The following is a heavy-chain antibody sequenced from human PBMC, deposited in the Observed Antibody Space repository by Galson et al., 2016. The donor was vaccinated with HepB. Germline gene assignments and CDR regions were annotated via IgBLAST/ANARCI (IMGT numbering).Heavy chain of an antibody. V-gene: IGHV3-21*01. CDR1: GFTFSIYT. CDR3: ARANMAAAGVDFDF. D-gene: IGHD6-13*01. CDR2: ISSAGGYL. J-gene: IGHJ4*02. Sequence: SLRLSCAASGFTFSIYTMNWVRQAPGEGLEWVSSISSAGGYLYYADSVEGRFTISRDNAKKSLYLQMNSLRVEDTAVYYCARANMAAAGVDFDFWGQGTLVTVSS.